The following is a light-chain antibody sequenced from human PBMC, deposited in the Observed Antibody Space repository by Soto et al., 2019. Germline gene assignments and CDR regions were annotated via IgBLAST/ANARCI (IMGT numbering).Light chain of an antibody. Sequence: DIQLNQSPSFLSASVGDRVTITCRASQGISSSLAWYQQKPGEAPRLLIYAASTLQSGVPSRFSGSGYGTEFTLTISSLQPDDFASYYCQKLHNFPLTFGQGTRLEIK. J-gene: IGKJ5*01. CDR3: QKLHNFPLT. CDR1: QGISSS. V-gene: IGKV1-9*01. CDR2: AAS.